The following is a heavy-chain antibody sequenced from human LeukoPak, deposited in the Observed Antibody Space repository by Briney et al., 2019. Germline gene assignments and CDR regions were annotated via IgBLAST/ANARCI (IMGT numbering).Heavy chain of an antibody. CDR1: GFTVSSNY. CDR2: IYSGGST. CDR3: ARAGRGSGWYLKFDY. V-gene: IGHV3-53*01. Sequence: GGSLRLSCAASGFTVSSNYMSWVRQAPGKGLEWVSVIYSGGSTYYADSVKGRFTISRDNSKNTLYLQMNSLRAEDTAVYYCARAGRGSGWYLKFDYWGQGTLVTVSS. J-gene: IGHJ4*02. D-gene: IGHD6-19*01.